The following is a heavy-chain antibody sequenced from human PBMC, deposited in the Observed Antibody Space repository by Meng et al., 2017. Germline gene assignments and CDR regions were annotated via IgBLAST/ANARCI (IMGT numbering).Heavy chain of an antibody. CDR3: ARVPTLKYCSGGSCYKPSDY. CDR2: IYHSGST. V-gene: IGHV4-38-2*02. D-gene: IGHD2-15*01. CDR1: GYSISSGYY. Sequence: GSLRLSCTVSGYSISSGYYWGWIRQPPGKGLEWIGSIYHSGSTYYNPSLKSRVTISVDTSKNQFSLKLSSVTAADTAVYYCARVPTLKYCSGGSCYKPSDYWGQGTLVTVSS. J-gene: IGHJ4*02.